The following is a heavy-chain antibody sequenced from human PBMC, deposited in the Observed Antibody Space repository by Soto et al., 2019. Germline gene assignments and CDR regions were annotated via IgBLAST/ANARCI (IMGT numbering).Heavy chain of an antibody. V-gene: IGHV4-59*01. CDR1: GGSISSYY. Sequence: PSETLSLTCTVSGGSISSYYWSWIRQPPGKGLEWIGYIYYSGSTNYNPSLKSRVTISVDTSKNQFSLKLSSVTAADTAVYYCARVPLEYSSSSGYYYYGMDVWGQGTTVTVSS. CDR3: ARVPLEYSSSSGYYYYGMDV. J-gene: IGHJ6*02. D-gene: IGHD6-6*01. CDR2: IYYSGST.